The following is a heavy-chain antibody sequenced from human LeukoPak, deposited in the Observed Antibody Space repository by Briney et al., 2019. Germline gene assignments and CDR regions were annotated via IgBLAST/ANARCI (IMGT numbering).Heavy chain of an antibody. CDR1: GFTFSSYS. CDR2: ISSSSSYI. J-gene: IGHJ4*02. V-gene: IGHV3-21*01. CDR3: ARGTFGTSWPFDY. D-gene: IGHD2-2*01. Sequence: GGSLRLSCAASGFTFSSYSMNGVRQAPGKGLEWVSSISSSSSYIYYADSVKGRFTISRDNAKHALYLQMTSMRAEATAVSYCARGTFGTSWPFDYWGQGTLVTVSS.